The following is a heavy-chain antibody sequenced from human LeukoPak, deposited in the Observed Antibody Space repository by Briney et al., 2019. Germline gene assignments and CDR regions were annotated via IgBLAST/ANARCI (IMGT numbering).Heavy chain of an antibody. V-gene: IGHV1-69*13. CDR1: GGTFSKYG. Sequence: GASVKVSCKASGGTFSKYGISWVRQAPGQGLEWLGGIIPTFGTANYAQKFQGRVVITADESTSTAYMELSSLRSEDTAVYYCARGIVSAKGHFDYWGQGTLVTVSS. CDR3: ARGIVSAKGHFDY. D-gene: IGHD4/OR15-4a*01. CDR2: IIPTFGTA. J-gene: IGHJ4*02.